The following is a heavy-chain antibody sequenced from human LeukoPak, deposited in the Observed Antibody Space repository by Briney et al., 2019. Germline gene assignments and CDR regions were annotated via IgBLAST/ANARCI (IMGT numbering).Heavy chain of an antibody. Sequence: PGRSLRLSCAASGFTFSSYSINWVRQAPGKGLEFVSYISSSSSTIYYADSVKGRFTIIRDNAKNSLYLQMNSLKDEATAVYYCARDLHSTVTAYYYYYYGMDVWGQGTTVTVSS. J-gene: IGHJ6*02. V-gene: IGHV3-48*02. CDR1: GFTFSSYS. CDR3: ARDLHSTVTAYYYYYYGMDV. CDR2: ISSSSSTI. D-gene: IGHD4-17*01.